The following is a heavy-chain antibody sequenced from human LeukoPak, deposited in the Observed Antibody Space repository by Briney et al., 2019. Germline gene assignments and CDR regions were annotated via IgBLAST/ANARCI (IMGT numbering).Heavy chain of an antibody. CDR2: ISSSSTI. CDR3: ARSPYSSSSYYYYGMDV. Sequence: GGSLRLSCAASGFTFSSYSMNWVRQAPGKGLEWVSYISSSSTIYYADSVKGRFTISRDNAKNSLYLQMNSLRDEDTAVYYCARSPYSSSSYYYYGMDVWGQGTTVTVSS. D-gene: IGHD6-6*01. J-gene: IGHJ6*02. V-gene: IGHV3-48*02. CDR1: GFTFSSYS.